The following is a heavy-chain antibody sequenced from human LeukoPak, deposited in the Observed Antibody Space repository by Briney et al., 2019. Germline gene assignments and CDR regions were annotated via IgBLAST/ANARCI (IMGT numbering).Heavy chain of an antibody. Sequence: GGSLRLSCAASGLTVSSNYMSWVRQAPGKGLEWVSVIYSGGSTYYADSVKGRFTISRDNSKNTLYLQMNSLRAEDTAVYYCARERAELLWLGEYYYYGMDVWGQGTTVTVSS. CDR3: ARERAELLWLGEYYYYGMDV. V-gene: IGHV3-53*01. CDR2: IYSGGST. D-gene: IGHD3-10*01. CDR1: GLTVSSNY. J-gene: IGHJ6*02.